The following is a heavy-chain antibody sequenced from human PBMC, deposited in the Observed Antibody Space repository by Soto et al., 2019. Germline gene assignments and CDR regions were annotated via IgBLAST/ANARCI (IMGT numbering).Heavy chain of an antibody. CDR1: GYTFTSYY. CDR3: ALIAAAGYYFDY. J-gene: IGHJ4*02. CDR2: INPSGGST. Sequence: QVQLVQSGAEVKKPGASVKVSCKASGYTFTSYYMHWVRQAPGQGLEWMGIINPSGGSTSYAQKFQGRVTMTRDTSQSTVYMELSSLRSEDTAVYYCALIAAAGYYFDYWGQGTLVTVSS. V-gene: IGHV1-46*03. D-gene: IGHD6-13*01.